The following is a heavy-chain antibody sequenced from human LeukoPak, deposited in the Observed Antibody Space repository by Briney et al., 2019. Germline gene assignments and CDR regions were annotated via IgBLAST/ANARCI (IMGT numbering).Heavy chain of an antibody. CDR1: GFTFNNYG. Sequence: GRSLRLSCAASGFTFNNYGMHWVRQAPGKGLEWVSSISSSSSYIYYADSVKGRFTISRDNAKNSLYLQMNSLRAEDTAVYYCARDLRADYWGQGTLVTVSS. CDR2: ISSSSSYI. J-gene: IGHJ4*02. V-gene: IGHV3-21*01. CDR3: ARDLRADY.